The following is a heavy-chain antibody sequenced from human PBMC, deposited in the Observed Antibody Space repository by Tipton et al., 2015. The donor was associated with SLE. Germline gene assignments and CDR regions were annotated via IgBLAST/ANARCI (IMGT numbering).Heavy chain of an antibody. CDR3: AGVSRDAFDI. J-gene: IGHJ3*02. Sequence: TLSLTCTVSGGSISSGSYYWSWIRQPAGKGLEWIGEINHSGSTNYNPSLKSRVTISVDTSKNQFSLKLSSVTAADTAVYYCAGVSRDAFDIWGQGTMVTVSS. CDR1: GGSISSGSYY. D-gene: IGHD5/OR15-5a*01. V-gene: IGHV4-61*09. CDR2: INHSGST.